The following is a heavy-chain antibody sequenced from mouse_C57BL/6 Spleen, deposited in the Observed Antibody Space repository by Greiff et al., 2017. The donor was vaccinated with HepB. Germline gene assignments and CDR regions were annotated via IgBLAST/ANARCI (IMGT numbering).Heavy chain of an antibody. D-gene: IGHD2-5*01. Sequence: QVQLQQSGAELVKPGASVKISCKASGYAFSSYWMNWVKQRPGKGLEWIGQIYPGDGDTNYNGKFKGKATLTADKSSSTAYMQLSSLTSEDSAVYFCARRSNLYYFDYWGQGTTLTVSS. CDR2: IYPGDGDT. J-gene: IGHJ2*01. CDR3: ARRSNLYYFDY. CDR1: GYAFSSYW. V-gene: IGHV1-80*01.